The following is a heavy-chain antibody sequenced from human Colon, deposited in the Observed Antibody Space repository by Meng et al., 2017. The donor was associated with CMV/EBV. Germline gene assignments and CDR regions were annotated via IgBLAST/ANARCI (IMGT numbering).Heavy chain of an antibody. CDR2: IYHSGTT. D-gene: IGHD3-10*01. Sequence: GSLRLSCTVSGASISSYYWNWIRQPPGKSLEWIGYIYHSGTTSYNPSLKSRLTISVDTSKNQFSLNLRSVTAADTAVYYCARSLSGTYFSGFDPWGQGNLVTVSS. V-gene: IGHV4-59*01. CDR1: GASISSYY. J-gene: IGHJ5*02. CDR3: ARSLSGTYFSGFDP.